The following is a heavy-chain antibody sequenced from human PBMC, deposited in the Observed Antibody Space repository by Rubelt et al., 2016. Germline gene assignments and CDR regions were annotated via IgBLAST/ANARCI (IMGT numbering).Heavy chain of an antibody. Sequence: GGSLRLSCAASEFIFSTYDMHWVRQTTGKRMAWVSSIGTAGDTHYADSVKGRVTLSRENAKNSLYLQMNTLRPGDTAVYYCARESFTVVDGVYYYYGMDVWGQGTTVTVSS. D-gene: IGHD4-23*01. V-gene: IGHV3-13*01. CDR1: EFIFSTYD. CDR2: IGTAGDT. CDR3: ARESFTVVDGVYYYYGMDV. J-gene: IGHJ6*02.